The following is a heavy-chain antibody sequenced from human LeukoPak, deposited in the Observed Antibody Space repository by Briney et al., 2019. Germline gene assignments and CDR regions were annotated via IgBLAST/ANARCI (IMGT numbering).Heavy chain of an antibody. J-gene: IGHJ5*02. D-gene: IGHD5-18*01. CDR2: IIPIFGTA. CDR1: GGTSSSYA. CDR3: ASTQGYSYGFNWFDP. Sequence: SVKVSCKASGGTSSSYAISWVRQAPGQGLEWMGRIIPIFGTANYAQKFQGRVTITTDESTSTAYMELSSLRSEDTAVYYCASTQGYSYGFNWFDPWGQGTLVTVSS. V-gene: IGHV1-69*05.